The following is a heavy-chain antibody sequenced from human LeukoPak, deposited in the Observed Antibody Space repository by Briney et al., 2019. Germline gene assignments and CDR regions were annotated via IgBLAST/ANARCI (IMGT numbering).Heavy chain of an antibody. CDR3: ARDHLIVSAGNDY. J-gene: IGHJ4*02. Sequence: GGSLRLSCAASGFSFSDYWMSWVRQAPGKGLEWVANMNQDGSGEYYVDSVKGRFTISRDNAKNSLNLQMDSLRAEDTALYYCARDHLIVSAGNDYWGQGTLVTVSS. V-gene: IGHV3-7*01. D-gene: IGHD6-13*01. CDR1: GFSFSDYW. CDR2: MNQDGSGE.